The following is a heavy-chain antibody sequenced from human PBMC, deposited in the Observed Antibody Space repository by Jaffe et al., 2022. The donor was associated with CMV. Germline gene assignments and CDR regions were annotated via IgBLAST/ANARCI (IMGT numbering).Heavy chain of an antibody. CDR1: GDSIDNRYW. CDR2: IYHDGTT. V-gene: IGHV4-4*02. CDR3: ARRGSNGVSSGGGYYYYYYMDV. D-gene: IGHD2-8*01. J-gene: IGHJ6*03. Sequence: VQLQESGPGPVKPSGTLSLNCAVSGDSIDNRYWWTWVRQSPGKGLEWIGEIYHDGTTNYNPALKTRVTISVDKSKNQFSLKLSSVTAADTAVFYCARRGSNGVSSGGGYYYYYYMDVWGKGTTVTVSS.